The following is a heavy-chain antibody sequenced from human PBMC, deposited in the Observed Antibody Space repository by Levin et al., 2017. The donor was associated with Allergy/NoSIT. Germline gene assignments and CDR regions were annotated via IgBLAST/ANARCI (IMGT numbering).Heavy chain of an antibody. CDR3: ARASGMTTVIYYCDY. CDR1: GGTFSSYA. J-gene: IGHJ4*02. V-gene: IGHV1-69*13. Sequence: SVKVSCKASGGTFSSYAISWVRQAPGQGLEWMGGIIPIFGTANYAQKFQGRVTITADESTSTAYMELSSLRSEDTAVYYCARASGMTTVIYYCDYWGQGTLVTVSS. CDR2: IIPIFGTA. D-gene: IGHD4-17*01.